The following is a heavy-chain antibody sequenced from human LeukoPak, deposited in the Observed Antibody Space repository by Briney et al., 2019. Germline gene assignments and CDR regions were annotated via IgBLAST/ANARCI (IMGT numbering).Heavy chain of an antibody. D-gene: IGHD3-22*01. CDR2: ISGGGRST. Sequence: QSGGSLRLSCAASGFTFTSYAMSWVRQAPGRGLEWVSCISGGGRSTYYADSVKGRFTISRDNSKNTVYLQMNSLRAEDTAIYYCAKDGDYDTTYWAFDMWGQGTMVTVSS. CDR3: AKDGDYDTTYWAFDM. J-gene: IGHJ3*02. CDR1: GFTFTSYA. V-gene: IGHV3-23*01.